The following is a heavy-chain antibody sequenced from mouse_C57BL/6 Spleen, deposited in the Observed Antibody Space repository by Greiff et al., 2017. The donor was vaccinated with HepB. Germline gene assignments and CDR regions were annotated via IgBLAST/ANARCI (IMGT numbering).Heavy chain of an antibody. D-gene: IGHD1-1*01. CDR1: GYSFTGYF. Sequence: VQLQQSGPELVKPGDSVKISCKASGYSFTGYFMNWVMQSHGKSLEWIGRINPYNGDTFYNQKFKGKATLTVDKSSSTAHMELLSLTSEDSAVYYCARDYGSSYRFAYWGQGTLVTVSA. V-gene: IGHV1-20*01. CDR3: ARDYGSSYRFAY. J-gene: IGHJ3*01. CDR2: INPYNGDT.